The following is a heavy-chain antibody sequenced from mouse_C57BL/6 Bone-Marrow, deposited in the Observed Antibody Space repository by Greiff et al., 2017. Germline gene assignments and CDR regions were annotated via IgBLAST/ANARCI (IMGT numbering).Heavy chain of an antibody. J-gene: IGHJ3*01. CDR3: ARENDGYYVAY. D-gene: IGHD2-3*01. CDR1: GYTFTSYW. V-gene: IGHV1-69*01. Sequence: QVQLQQPGAELVMPGASVKLSCKASGYTFTSYWMHWVKQRPGQGLEWIGEIDPSDSYTNYNQKFKGKSTLTVDKSSSTAYMQLSSLTSEDSAFYYCARENDGYYVAYWGQGTLVTVSA. CDR2: IDPSDSYT.